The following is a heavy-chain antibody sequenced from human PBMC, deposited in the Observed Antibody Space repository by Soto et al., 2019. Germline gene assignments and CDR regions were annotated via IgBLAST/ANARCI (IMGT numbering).Heavy chain of an antibody. CDR1: GFTFNIYA. CDR3: AKDRYLDHDSRGYLFDN. D-gene: IGHD3-22*01. CDR2: ISRYGDFT. J-gene: IGHJ4*02. Sequence: TGGSLRLSCAASGFTFNIYAMTWVRQAPGKGLEWVSAISRYGDFTYYADYVEGRFTISRDNSKNTLYLQMNSLRAEDTAVYYCAKDRYLDHDSRGYLFDNWGQGTLVTVSS. V-gene: IGHV3-23*01.